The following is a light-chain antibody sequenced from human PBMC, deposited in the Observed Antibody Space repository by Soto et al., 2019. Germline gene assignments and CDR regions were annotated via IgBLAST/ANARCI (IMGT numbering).Light chain of an antibody. CDR2: TAS. CDR1: QGIGNY. CDR3: QKYNSSPIT. J-gene: IGKJ5*01. V-gene: IGKV1-27*01. Sequence: DIQMTQSPSSLYASVGDRVTITCRASQGIGNYLAWFQQKPGKVPKLMSYTASTLQSGIPSQFSASGSGTDFTLTISSLQPEDVATYYCQKYNSSPITFGQGTLLDIK.